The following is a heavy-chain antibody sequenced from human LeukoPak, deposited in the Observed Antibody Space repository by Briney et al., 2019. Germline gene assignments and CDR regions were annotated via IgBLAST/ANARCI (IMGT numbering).Heavy chain of an antibody. CDR1: GGSISSYY. V-gene: IGHV4-59*12. Sequence: SETLSLTCTVSGGSISSYYWSWIRQPPGKGLEWIGYIYYSGSTNYNPSLKSRVTISVDTSKNQFSLKLSSVTAADTAIYYCARDPQYTGTWDYWGQGTLVTVSS. D-gene: IGHD1-26*01. CDR3: ARDPQYTGTWDY. CDR2: IYYSGST. J-gene: IGHJ4*02.